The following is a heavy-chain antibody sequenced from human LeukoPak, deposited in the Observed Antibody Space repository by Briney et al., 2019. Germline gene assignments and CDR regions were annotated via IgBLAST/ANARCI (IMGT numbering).Heavy chain of an antibody. CDR2: INPNSGGT. CDR3: AAIAAAGTNYYYGMDV. CDR1: GYTFTGYY. J-gene: IGHJ6*02. Sequence: ASVKVSCKASGYTFTGYYMHWVRQAPGQGLEWMGRINPNSGGTNYAQEFQGRVTMTRDTSISTAYMELSRLRSDDTAVYYCAAIAAAGTNYYYGMDVWGQGTTVTVSS. D-gene: IGHD6-13*01. V-gene: IGHV1-2*06.